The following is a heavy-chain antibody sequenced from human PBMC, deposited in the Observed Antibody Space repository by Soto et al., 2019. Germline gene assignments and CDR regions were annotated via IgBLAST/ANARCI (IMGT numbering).Heavy chain of an antibody. CDR3: ASNSGYDWNYYYGMDV. Sequence: EVQLVESGGGLVQPGGSLRLSCAASGFTFSNYNMNWVRQAPGKGLEWVSYISSTGSTIYYADSVKGRFTISRDSAENSLYLQMNSLRDEDTAVYYCASNSGYDWNYYYGMDVWGQGTTVTVSS. J-gene: IGHJ6*02. CDR1: GFTFSNYN. D-gene: IGHD5-12*01. CDR2: ISSTGSTI. V-gene: IGHV3-48*02.